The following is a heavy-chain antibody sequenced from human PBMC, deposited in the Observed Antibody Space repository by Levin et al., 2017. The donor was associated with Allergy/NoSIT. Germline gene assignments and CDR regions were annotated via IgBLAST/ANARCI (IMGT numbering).Heavy chain of an antibody. CDR1: GGSFRGYY. J-gene: IGHJ4*02. CDR2: INHSGST. Sequence: SQTLSLPCAVYGGSFRGYYWSWIRQPPGKGLEWIGEINHSGSTNYNPSLKSRVTISVDTSKNQFSLKLSSVTAADTAVYYCARERTTMVRGVPLYYFDYWGQGTLVTVSS. CDR3: ARERTTMVRGVPLYYFDY. V-gene: IGHV4-34*01. D-gene: IGHD3-10*01.